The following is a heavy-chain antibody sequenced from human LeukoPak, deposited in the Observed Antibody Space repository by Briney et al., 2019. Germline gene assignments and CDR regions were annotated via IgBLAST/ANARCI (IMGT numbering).Heavy chain of an antibody. D-gene: IGHD3-10*02. Sequence: SRDNSKNTLYLQMNSLRAEDTAVYYCARSRFGDHDYWGQGTLVTVSS. J-gene: IGHJ4*02. V-gene: IGHV3-30*07. CDR3: ARSRFGDHDY.